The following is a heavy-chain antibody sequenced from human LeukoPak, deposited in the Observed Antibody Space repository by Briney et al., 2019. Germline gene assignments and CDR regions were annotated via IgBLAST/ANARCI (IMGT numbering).Heavy chain of an antibody. J-gene: IGHJ5*02. CDR3: ARDIECSSTSCSNWFDP. Sequence: SETLSLTCAVYGGSFSGYYWSWIRQPPGKGLEWIGEINHSGSTNYNPSLKSRVTISVDTSKNQFSLKLSSVTAADTAVYYCARDIECSSTSCSNWFDPWAREPWSPSLQ. CDR1: GGSFSGYY. CDR2: INHSGST. D-gene: IGHD2-2*01. V-gene: IGHV4-34*01.